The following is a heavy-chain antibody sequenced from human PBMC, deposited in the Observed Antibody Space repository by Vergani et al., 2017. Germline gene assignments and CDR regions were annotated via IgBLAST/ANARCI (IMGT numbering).Heavy chain of an antibody. CDR1: GGSTSSSSYY. J-gene: IGHJ6*02. V-gene: IGHV4-39*07. CDR3: AGESSPGGRDV. Sequence: QLQLQESGPGLVKPSETLSPTGTVPGGSTSSSSYYWGWIRQPPGKGLEWIGSIYYSGSTYYNPSLNSRVTISVATYKNQFSLKRSAATAADTAVYYCAGESSPGGRDVWGQGTTVTVSS. D-gene: IGHD1-26*01. CDR2: IYYSGST.